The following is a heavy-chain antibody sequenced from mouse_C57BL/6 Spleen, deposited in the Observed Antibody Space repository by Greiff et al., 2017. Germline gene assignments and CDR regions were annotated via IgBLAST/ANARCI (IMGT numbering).Heavy chain of an antibody. Sequence: QVQLQQPGAELVMPGASVKLSCKASGYTFTSYWMHWVKQRPGQGLEWIGEIDPSDSYTNYNQKFKGKSTLTVDKSSSTAYMQLSSLTSEDAAVYYCARVLDYAMYYWGQGTSGTVSS. J-gene: IGHJ4*01. CDR3: ARVLDYAMYY. CDR1: GYTFTSYW. V-gene: IGHV1-69*01. CDR2: IDPSDSYT.